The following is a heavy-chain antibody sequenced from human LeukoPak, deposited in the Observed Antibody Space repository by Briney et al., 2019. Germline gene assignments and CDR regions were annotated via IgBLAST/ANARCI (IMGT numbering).Heavy chain of an antibody. CDR2: IIPIFGTA. J-gene: IGHJ6*02. V-gene: IGHV1-69*13. CDR3: ARSTYYGMDV. Sequence: GASVKVSCKASGGTFSSYAISWVRQAPGQGLEWMGGIIPIFGTANYAQKFQGRVTITADESTSTAYMELRSLRSDDTAVYYCARSTYYGMDVWGQGTTVTVSS. CDR1: GGTFSSYA.